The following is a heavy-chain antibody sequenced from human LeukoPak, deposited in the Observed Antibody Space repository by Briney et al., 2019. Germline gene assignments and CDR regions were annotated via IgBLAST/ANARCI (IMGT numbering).Heavy chain of an antibody. D-gene: IGHD1-14*01. Sequence: GGSLRLSCAASGFTFSTYTMNWVRKAPGKGLEWVSGIYGSGGASFYADSVKGRFTISRDNSQNTVFLQMDSLRDEDTALYYCAKDLRKDGIWDIDYWGQGTLVTVSS. CDR1: GFTFSTYT. CDR3: AKDLRKDGIWDIDY. J-gene: IGHJ4*02. V-gene: IGHV3-23*01. CDR2: IYGSGGAS.